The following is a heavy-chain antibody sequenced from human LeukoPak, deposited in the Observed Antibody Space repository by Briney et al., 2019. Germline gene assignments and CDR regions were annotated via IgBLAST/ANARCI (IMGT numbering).Heavy chain of an antibody. CDR1: GGSISNYF. J-gene: IGHJ4*02. CDR2: INYSGST. CDR3: AREGSGYPFDY. V-gene: IGHV4-59*01. D-gene: IGHD3-22*01. Sequence: PSETLSLTWAVFGGSISNYFWSWIRQPPVKGLEWIGYINYSGSTNYNPSLKSRVTISVDTSKNQFSLKLSSVTAADTAVYYCAREGSGYPFDYWGQGTLVTVSS.